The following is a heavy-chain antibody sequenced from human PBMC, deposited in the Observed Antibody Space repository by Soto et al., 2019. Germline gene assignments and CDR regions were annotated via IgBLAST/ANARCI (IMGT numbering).Heavy chain of an antibody. CDR1: GGAISSSY. CDR2: TYDSGST. J-gene: IGHJ4*02. D-gene: IGHD3-10*01. CDR3: ARGYGSPLV. Sequence: SETLSLTCTVSGGAISSSYWSWIRQPPGKGLEWIGFTYDSGSTNYNPSLKSRVTISVDTSKNQFSLKLSSVTAADTAVYYCARGYGSPLVWGQGTLVTVSS. V-gene: IGHV4-59*01.